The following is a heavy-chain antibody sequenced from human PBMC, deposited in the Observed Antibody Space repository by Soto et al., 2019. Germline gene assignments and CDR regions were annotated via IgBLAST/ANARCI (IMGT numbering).Heavy chain of an antibody. Sequence: QVQLVQFGAEVKKPGSSVKVSCKASGGTFSSYAISWVRQAPGQGLEWMGGIIPIFGTANYAQKFQGRVTITADESTSTAYMELSSLRSEDTAVYYCARDKGYCSSTSCSYGMDVWGQGTTVTVSS. CDR2: IIPIFGTA. CDR3: ARDKGYCSSTSCSYGMDV. CDR1: GGTFSSYA. V-gene: IGHV1-69*01. J-gene: IGHJ6*02. D-gene: IGHD2-2*01.